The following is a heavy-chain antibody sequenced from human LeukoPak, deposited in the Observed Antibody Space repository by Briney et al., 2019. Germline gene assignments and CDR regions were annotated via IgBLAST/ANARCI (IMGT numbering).Heavy chain of an antibody. Sequence: ASVKVSCKASGYTFTSYGISWVRQAPGQGLEWMGWMNPNSGNTGYAQKFQGRVTMTRNTSISTAYMELSSLRSEDTAVYYCARGRPLAAMVFNWFDPWGQGTLVTVSS. V-gene: IGHV1-8*02. CDR1: GYTFTSYG. CDR2: MNPNSGNT. CDR3: ARGRPLAAMVFNWFDP. J-gene: IGHJ5*02. D-gene: IGHD5-18*01.